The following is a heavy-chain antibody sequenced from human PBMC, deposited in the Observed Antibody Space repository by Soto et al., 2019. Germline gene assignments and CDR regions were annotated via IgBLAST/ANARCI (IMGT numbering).Heavy chain of an antibody. CDR3: ARGMAVPGHYFDS. J-gene: IGHJ4*02. Sequence: QVQLQQWGARLLKPSETLSLTCAVYGGSFSGYYWSWIRQPPGKGLEWIGEINHSGSTNYNPSLKSRVTISVDTSKNQFSLKLRSVTAADTATLYYCARGMAVPGHYFDSWGQGTLVTVSS. D-gene: IGHD6-19*01. CDR2: INHSGST. CDR1: GGSFSGYY. V-gene: IGHV4-34*01.